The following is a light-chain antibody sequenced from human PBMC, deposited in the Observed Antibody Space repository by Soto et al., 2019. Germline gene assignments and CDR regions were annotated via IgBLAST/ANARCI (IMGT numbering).Light chain of an antibody. Sequence: QSALTQPRSVSGSPGQSVTISCTGTSSDVGGYNYVSWYQQHPGNAPKLMIYDVSKLPSGVPDRFSGSKSANTASLTISGLQAEDEADYYCCSYAGTYTLVFGGGTKLTVL. CDR3: CSYAGTYTLV. V-gene: IGLV2-11*01. CDR2: DVS. CDR1: SSDVGGYNY. J-gene: IGLJ2*01.